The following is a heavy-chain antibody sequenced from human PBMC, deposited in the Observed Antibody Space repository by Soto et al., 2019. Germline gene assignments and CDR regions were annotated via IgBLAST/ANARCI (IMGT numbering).Heavy chain of an antibody. D-gene: IGHD6-19*01. CDR3: AKDLGIAVVDC. CDR1: GFTFSSYG. J-gene: IGHJ4*02. V-gene: IGHV3-30*18. Sequence: QVQLVESGGGVVQPGRSLRLSCAASGFTFSSYGMHWVRQAPGKGLEWVAVISYDGSNKYYADSVKGRFTISRDNSKNTLYLQMNSLRAEDTAVYYCAKDLGIAVVDCWGQGTLVTVSS. CDR2: ISYDGSNK.